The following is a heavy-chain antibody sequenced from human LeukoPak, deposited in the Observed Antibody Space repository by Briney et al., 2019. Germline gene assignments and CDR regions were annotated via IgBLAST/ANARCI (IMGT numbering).Heavy chain of an antibody. CDR3: ATEASLGSGYPKFDY. J-gene: IGHJ4*02. CDR2: FDPEDGET. D-gene: IGHD3-22*01. Sequence: ASVKVSCKVSGYTLTELSMHWVRQAPGKGLEWMGGFDPEDGETIYAQKFQGRVTMTEDTSTDTAYMELSSLRSEDTAVYYCATEASLGSGYPKFDYWSQGTLVTVFS. V-gene: IGHV1-24*01. CDR1: GYTLTELS.